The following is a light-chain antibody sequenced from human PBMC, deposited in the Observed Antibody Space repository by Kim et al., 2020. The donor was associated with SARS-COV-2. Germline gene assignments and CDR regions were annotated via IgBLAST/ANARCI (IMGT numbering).Light chain of an antibody. CDR3: QQYYSTPPS. J-gene: IGKJ2*03. CDR1: QTVLYNSNKRNY. V-gene: IGKV4-1*01. CDR2: WAS. Sequence: RATLNCKSSQTVLYNSNKRNYLAWYQQKPGQAPKLLIYWASIRESGVSDRFSGSGSETDFTLTISSLQAEDVAVYYCQQYYSTPPSFGQGTKLEI.